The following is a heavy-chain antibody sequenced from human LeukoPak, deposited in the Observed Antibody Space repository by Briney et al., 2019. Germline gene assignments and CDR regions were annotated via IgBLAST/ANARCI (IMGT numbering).Heavy chain of an antibody. CDR3: ARFRSHGDDGFDI. D-gene: IGHD3-10*01. J-gene: IGHJ3*02. Sequence: ASVKVSCKASGYTFTGYYIHWVRQAPGQGLEWMGWIYPNSGGTNYAQKIQGRVTMTRDTSFSTAYMELSGLRSDDTAMYYCARFRSHGDDGFDIWGQGTMVTVSS. V-gene: IGHV1-2*02. CDR2: IYPNSGGT. CDR1: GYTFTGYY.